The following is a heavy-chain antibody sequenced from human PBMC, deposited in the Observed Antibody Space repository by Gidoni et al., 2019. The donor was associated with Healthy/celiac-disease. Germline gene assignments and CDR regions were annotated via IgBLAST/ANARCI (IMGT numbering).Heavy chain of an antibody. V-gene: IGHV3-23*01. Sequence: EVQLLESGGGVVQPGGSLRLSCAASGFTFSIYAMSWVRQAPGKGLEWVSAISVIGCSTYYADSVKGRFTISIDNSKNTLYLQMNSLRAEDTAVYYCAKVAAAGFRTNLDYWGQGTLVTVSS. D-gene: IGHD6-13*01. CDR3: AKVAAAGFRTNLDY. CDR1: GFTFSIYA. CDR2: ISVIGCST. J-gene: IGHJ4*02.